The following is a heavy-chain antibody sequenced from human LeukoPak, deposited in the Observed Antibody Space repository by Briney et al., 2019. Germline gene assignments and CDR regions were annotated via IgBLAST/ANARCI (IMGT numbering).Heavy chain of an antibody. CDR1: GFTFSSYW. D-gene: IGHD6-19*01. CDR3: ARGKDVNSGWYGPLDY. Sequence: GGSLRLSCAASGFTFSSYWMSWVRQAPGKGLEWVANIKQDGSEKYYVDSVKGRFTISRDNAKNSLYLQMNSLRGEDTAVYYCARGKDVNSGWYGPLDYWGQESLVTVSS. J-gene: IGHJ4*02. V-gene: IGHV3-7*01. CDR2: IKQDGSEK.